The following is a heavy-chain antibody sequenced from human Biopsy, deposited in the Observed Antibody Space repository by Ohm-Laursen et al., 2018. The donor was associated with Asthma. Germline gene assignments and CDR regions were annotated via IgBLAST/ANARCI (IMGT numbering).Heavy chain of an antibody. V-gene: IGHV1-2*06. CDR1: GYTFIGCH. J-gene: IGHJ5*02. D-gene: IGHD6-13*01. CDR2: INPNSGGT. Sequence: ASVKVSCKTSGYTFIGCHIHWMRQAPGQGLEWMGRINPNSGGTNYAQKFQGRVTMTRDTSISTAYMEVSRLRSGDTAVYYCARGQKSAGDRWFDPWGQGTLVTVSS. CDR3: ARGQKSAGDRWFDP.